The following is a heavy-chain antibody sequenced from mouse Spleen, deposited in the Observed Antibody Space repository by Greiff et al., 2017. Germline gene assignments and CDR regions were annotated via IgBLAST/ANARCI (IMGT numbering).Heavy chain of an antibody. Sequence: VKLQQSGPGLVQPSQSLSITCTVSGFSLTSYGVHWVRQSPGKGLEWLGVIWSGGSTDYNAAFISRLSISKDNSKSQVFFKMNSLQADDTAIYYCARNKGIYYGKGGYFDYWGQGTTLTVSS. D-gene: IGHD2-1*01. CDR3: ARNKGIYYGKGGYFDY. CDR2: IWSGGST. CDR1: GFSLTSYG. J-gene: IGHJ2*01. V-gene: IGHV2-2*01.